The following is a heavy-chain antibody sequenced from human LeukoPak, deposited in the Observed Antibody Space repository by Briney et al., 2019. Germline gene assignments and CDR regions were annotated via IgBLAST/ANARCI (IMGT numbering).Heavy chain of an antibody. CDR2: IYYSGST. Sequence: SETLSLTCTVSGGSISSYYWRWIRQPPGKGLAWVGYIYYSGSTNYNPSLKSRVTISVDTSKNQFSLKLSSVTAADTAVYYCARSYGSGSYYQTEVVTAIKPQGYFDYWGQGTLVTVSS. D-gene: IGHD3-10*01. CDR3: ARSYGSGSYYQTEVVTAIKPQGYFDY. J-gene: IGHJ4*02. CDR1: GGSISSYY. V-gene: IGHV4-59*01.